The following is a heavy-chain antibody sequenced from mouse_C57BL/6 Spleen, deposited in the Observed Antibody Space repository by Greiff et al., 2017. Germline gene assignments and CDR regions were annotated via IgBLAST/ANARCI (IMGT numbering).Heavy chain of an antibody. Sequence: EVKLMESGPGLVKPSQSLSLTCSVTGYSITSGYYWNWIRQFPGNKLEWMGYISYDGSNNYNPSLKNRISITRDTSKNQFFLKLNSVTTEDTATYYCARGLTGTEFDYWGQGTTLTVSS. CDR1: GYSITSGYY. CDR2: ISYDGSN. D-gene: IGHD4-1*01. J-gene: IGHJ2*01. CDR3: ARGLTGTEFDY. V-gene: IGHV3-6*01.